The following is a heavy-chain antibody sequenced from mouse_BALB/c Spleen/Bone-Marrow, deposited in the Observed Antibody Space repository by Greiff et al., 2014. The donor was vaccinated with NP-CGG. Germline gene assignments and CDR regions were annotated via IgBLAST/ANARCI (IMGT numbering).Heavy chain of an antibody. CDR3: ARSGERYGAMDY. D-gene: IGHD1-1*02. CDR1: GFTFSDFY. V-gene: IGHV5-4*02. Sequence: DVKLVESGGGLVKPGGSLKLSCAASGFTFSDFYMFWFRQTPEKRLEWVATIGNGGTYTYYPDSVKGRFTISRDNAKNNLYLQMSSLRSEDTAMYYCARSGERYGAMDYWGQGTSVTVTS. J-gene: IGHJ4*01. CDR2: IGNGGTYT.